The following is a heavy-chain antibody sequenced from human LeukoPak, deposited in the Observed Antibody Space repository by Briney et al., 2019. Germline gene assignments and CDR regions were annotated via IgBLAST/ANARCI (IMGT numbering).Heavy chain of an antibody. CDR3: TRPYPIAYCGGDCYYRDYYYYYMDV. V-gene: IGHV3-7*03. D-gene: IGHD2-21*02. Sequence: GGSLRLSCAASGFTFSNYWMSWVRQAPGKGLEWVANIKEDGSEKYYVDSVKGRFTISRDNAKNSLSLQVNSLSAEDTAVYYCTRPYPIAYCGGDCYYRDYYYYYMDVWGKGTTVTVSS. CDR2: IKEDGSEK. J-gene: IGHJ6*03. CDR1: GFTFSNYW.